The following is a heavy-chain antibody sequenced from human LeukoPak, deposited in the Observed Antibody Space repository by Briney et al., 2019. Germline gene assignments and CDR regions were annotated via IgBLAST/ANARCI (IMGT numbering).Heavy chain of an antibody. J-gene: IGHJ4*02. V-gene: IGHV3-23*01. CDR1: GFSFSNYA. Sequence: GGSLRLSCAASGFSFSNYAMSWVRQAPGKGLKWVSAIVGTGGNMYYADSVKGRFTISRDNFKSTLYLQMNSLRAEDTALYYCAKGLTWDSTSCSDWGQGTLVTVSS. CDR3: AKGLTWDSTSCSD. CDR2: IVGTGGNM. D-gene: IGHD2-2*01.